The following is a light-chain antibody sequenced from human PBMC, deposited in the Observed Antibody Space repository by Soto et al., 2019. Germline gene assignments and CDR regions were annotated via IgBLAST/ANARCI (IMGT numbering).Light chain of an antibody. J-gene: IGKJ1*01. Sequence: DMHITHSPSTLSSSVLYIVTITCLASHSISSCLACYQQKPGRAPKVLIYDASSLESGVPSRFSGSGYGTEFTLTTSSLQPDDLATYYCQEYSSYPWTFGQGTKVDTK. CDR3: QEYSSYPWT. V-gene: IGKV1-5*01. CDR2: DAS. CDR1: HSISSC.